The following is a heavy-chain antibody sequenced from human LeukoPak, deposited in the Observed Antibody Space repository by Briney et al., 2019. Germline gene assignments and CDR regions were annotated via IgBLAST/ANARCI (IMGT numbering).Heavy chain of an antibody. J-gene: IGHJ3*02. CDR3: AGPRTYYDFWSGYRGAFDI. V-gene: IGHV5-51*01. Sequence: GESLKISRKGSGYSFTSYWIGWVRQVPGKGLGLMGIIYPGYSDTRYSTPFQGQVTISADKSISTAYLQWSSLKASDTAMYYCAGPRTYYDFWSGYRGAFDIWGQGTMVTVSS. D-gene: IGHD3-3*01. CDR1: GYSFTSYW. CDR2: IYPGYSDT.